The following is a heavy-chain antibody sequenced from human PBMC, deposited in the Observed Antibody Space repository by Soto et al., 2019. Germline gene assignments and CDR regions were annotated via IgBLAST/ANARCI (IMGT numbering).Heavy chain of an antibody. J-gene: IGHJ4*02. D-gene: IGHD3-10*01. CDR2: ISGSGGST. V-gene: IGHV3-23*01. Sequence: PGGSLRLSCAASGFTFSSYAMSWVRQAPGKGLEWVSAISGSGGSTYYADSVKGRFTISRDNSKNTLYLQMNSLRAEDTAVYYCAKAEMRRLLWFGGLNVSPFDYWGQGTLVTVSS. CDR1: GFTFSSYA. CDR3: AKAEMRRLLWFGGLNVSPFDY.